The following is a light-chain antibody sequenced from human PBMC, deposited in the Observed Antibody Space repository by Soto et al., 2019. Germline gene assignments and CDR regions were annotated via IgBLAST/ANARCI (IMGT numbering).Light chain of an antibody. J-gene: IGLJ3*02. CDR1: SSNIGNNY. CDR2: DNN. CDR3: GAWDSSLSAGV. V-gene: IGLV1-51*01. Sequence: QSLLTQPPSVSAAPGQTVTISCSGSSSNIGNNYVSWYQHLPGTAPKLLIYDNNERPSGIPDRFSASKSGTSATLGITGLQTGDEADYYCGAWDSSLSAGVFGGGTKLTVL.